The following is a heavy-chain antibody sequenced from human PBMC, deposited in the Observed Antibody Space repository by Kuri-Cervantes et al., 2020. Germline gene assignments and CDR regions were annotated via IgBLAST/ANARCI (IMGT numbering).Heavy chain of an antibody. J-gene: IGHJ4*02. V-gene: IGHV3-11*01. CDR1: GFTFSDYY. D-gene: IGHD3-22*01. Sequence: GGSLRLSCAASGFTFSDYYMSWIRQAPGKGLEWVSYISSSGSTIYYADSVKGRFTISRDNSKNTLYLQMNSLRAEDTALYYCAKGSTYYYDSSGYLGYWGQGTLVTVSS. CDR2: ISSSGSTI. CDR3: AKGSTYYYDSSGYLGY.